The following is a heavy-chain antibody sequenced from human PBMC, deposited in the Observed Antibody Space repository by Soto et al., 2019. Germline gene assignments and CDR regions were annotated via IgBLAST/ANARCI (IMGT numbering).Heavy chain of an antibody. CDR3: ARQGGTTLTYYMDV. CDR1: GGSISSSSYY. Sequence: SETLSLTCTVSGGSISSSSYYWCWIRHPPGKGLEWIGSIYYSGSTYYNPSLKSRVTISVDTSKNQFSPKLSSVTAADTAVYYCARQGGTTLTYYMDVWGKGTTVTVSS. D-gene: IGHD1-7*01. V-gene: IGHV4-39*01. J-gene: IGHJ6*03. CDR2: IYYSGST.